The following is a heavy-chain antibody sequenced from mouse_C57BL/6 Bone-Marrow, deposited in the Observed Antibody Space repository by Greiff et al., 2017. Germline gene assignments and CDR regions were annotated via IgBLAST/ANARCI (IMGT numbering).Heavy chain of an antibody. CDR1: GYTFTSYD. Sequence: VMLVESGPELVKPGASVKLSCKASGYTFTSYDINWVKQRPGQGLEWIGWIYPRDGSTKYNEKFKGKAKLTVDTSSSTAYMELHSLTSEDSAVFFCARDYGSSYWYFDVWGTGTTVTVSS. CDR2: IYPRDGST. D-gene: IGHD1-1*01. J-gene: IGHJ1*03. V-gene: IGHV1-85*01. CDR3: ARDYGSSYWYFDV.